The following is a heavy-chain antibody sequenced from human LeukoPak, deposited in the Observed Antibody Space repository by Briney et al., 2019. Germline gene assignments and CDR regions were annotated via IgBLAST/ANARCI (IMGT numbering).Heavy chain of an antibody. V-gene: IGHV4-34*01. Sequence: PSETLSLTCAVYGGSFSDYYWSWIRQPPGKGLEWIGEINDSGSTKYIPSLKSRVTISVDTSKNQFSLKLSSVTAADTAVYYCAKEGNFGSGHYGMDVWGQGTTVTVSS. CDR2: INDSGST. J-gene: IGHJ6*02. CDR3: AKEGNFGSGHYGMDV. CDR1: GGSFSDYY. D-gene: IGHD3-3*01.